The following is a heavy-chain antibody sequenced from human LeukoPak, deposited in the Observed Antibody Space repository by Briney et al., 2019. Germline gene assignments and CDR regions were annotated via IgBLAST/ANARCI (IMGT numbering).Heavy chain of an antibody. D-gene: IGHD4-17*01. J-gene: IGHJ4*02. CDR2: INSGGYI. V-gene: IGHV3-53*05. Sequence: GGSLRLSCAASGFTVSDNYLSWVRQAPGKGLQWVSFINSGGYISYADSVKGRFTISRDNSKNTLYLQMNSLRAEDTAVYYCAKVLSHGDFDYWGQGTLVTVSS. CDR1: GFTVSDNY. CDR3: AKVLSHGDFDY.